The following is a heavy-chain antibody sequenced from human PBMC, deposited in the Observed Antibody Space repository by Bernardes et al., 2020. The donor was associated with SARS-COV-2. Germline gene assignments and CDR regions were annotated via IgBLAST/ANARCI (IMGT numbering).Heavy chain of an antibody. Sequence: GGSLRLSCAASGFTFSSYDMHWVRQATGKGLEWVSAIGTAGDTYYPGSVKGRFTISRDNAKNLLYLQMNSLRAEDTAVYYCARIDEVTGRDYWGQGTLVTVSS. CDR3: ARIDEVTGRDY. CDR2: IGTAGDT. V-gene: IGHV3-13*01. D-gene: IGHD6-19*01. J-gene: IGHJ4*02. CDR1: GFTFSSYD.